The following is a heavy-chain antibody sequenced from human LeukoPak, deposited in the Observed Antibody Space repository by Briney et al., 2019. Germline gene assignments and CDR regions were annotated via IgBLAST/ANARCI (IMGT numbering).Heavy chain of an antibody. CDR2: IYYSGST. CDR1: GGSISNYY. V-gene: IGHV4-59*01. D-gene: IGHD3-10*01. Sequence: SETLSLTCTVSGGSISNYYWSWIRQPPGRGLEWIGYIYYSGSTDYNPSLRSRVTISLDTSKDQFSLILSSVTAADTAMYYCARFLYGSGNDYWGQGTLVTVSS. J-gene: IGHJ4*02. CDR3: ARFLYGSGNDY.